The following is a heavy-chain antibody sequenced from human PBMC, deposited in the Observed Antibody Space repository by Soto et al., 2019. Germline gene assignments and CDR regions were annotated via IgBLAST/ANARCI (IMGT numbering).Heavy chain of an antibody. CDR1: GYSFTSDY. V-gene: IGHV5-51*01. CDR3: ANRAPNYFDY. Sequence: GESLKFSCNASGYSFTSDYIGGGREMPGKGLEWMGIIYPGDSDTRYNPSFQGQVTISADQSLSTAYLQGSSLKASDTAMYYCANRAPNYFDYWGRGTLVTVSS. J-gene: IGHJ4*02. CDR2: IYPGDSDT.